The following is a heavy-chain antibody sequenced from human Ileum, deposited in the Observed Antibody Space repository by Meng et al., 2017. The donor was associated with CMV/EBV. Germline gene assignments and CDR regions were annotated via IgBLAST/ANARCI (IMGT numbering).Heavy chain of an antibody. V-gene: IGHV3-23*01. CDR2: IYGRDGST. CDR1: GFTFSSYA. CDR3: TKGAWVDY. D-gene: IGHD1-26*01. J-gene: IGHJ4*02. Sequence: GGSLRLSCAASGFTFSSYAMSWVRQAPGKGLEWVSVIYGRDGSTFYADSVRGRFTISKDNSDNRLHLQMNSLRVEDTALYYCTKGAWVDYLGQGTLVTVSS.